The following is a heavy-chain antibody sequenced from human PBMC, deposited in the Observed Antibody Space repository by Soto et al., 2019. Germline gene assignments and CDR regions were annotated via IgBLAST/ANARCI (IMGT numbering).Heavy chain of an antibody. V-gene: IGHV1-18*01. D-gene: IGHD3-9*01. CDR3: ARDEGGYDILTGYYKAHHFDY. J-gene: IGHJ4*02. Sequence: QVQLVQSGAEVKKPGDSVKVSCSASGYTFTHFYITWVRQAPGQGLEWMGAISPHNSNTNFAQKFQGRVTLTTDTSTSTAYMELRSLRSDGTAVYYCARDEGGYDILTGYYKAHHFDYWGQGVLVTVSS. CDR1: GYTFTHFY. CDR2: ISPHNSNT.